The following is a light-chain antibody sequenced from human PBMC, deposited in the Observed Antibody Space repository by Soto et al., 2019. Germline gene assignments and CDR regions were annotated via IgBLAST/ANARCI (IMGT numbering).Light chain of an antibody. CDR2: GAS. J-gene: IGKJ4*01. CDR3: QQYNNLPLT. CDR1: QSVSSN. Sequence: EIVMTQSPATLSVSPGERATLSCRASQSVSSNLAWYQQKPGQAPRLLIYGASTRATGIPARFSGSGSGTEFTLTISILQYEDFAVYYCQQYNNLPLTFGGGTTVAIK. V-gene: IGKV3-15*01.